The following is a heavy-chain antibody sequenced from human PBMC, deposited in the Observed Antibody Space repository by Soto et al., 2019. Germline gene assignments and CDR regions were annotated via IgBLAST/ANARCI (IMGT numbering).Heavy chain of an antibody. Sequence: QVQLVQSGAEVKKPGASVKVSCKASGYTFTSYYMHWVRQAPGQGLEWMGIINPSGGSTSYAQKFQGRVTMTRDTSTSTVYMELSSLRSEDTAVYYCARDLMVVAATADRGYSDVFDYWGQGTLVTVSS. CDR3: ARDLMVVAATADRGYSDVFDY. J-gene: IGHJ4*02. CDR2: INPSGGST. V-gene: IGHV1-46*01. D-gene: IGHD2-15*01. CDR1: GYTFTSYY.